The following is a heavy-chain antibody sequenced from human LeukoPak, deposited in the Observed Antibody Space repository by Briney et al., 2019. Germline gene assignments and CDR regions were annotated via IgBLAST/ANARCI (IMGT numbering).Heavy chain of an antibody. CDR3: ARGDSGIAVAGEKGDY. Sequence: ASVKVSCKASGYTFTSYYMHWVRQAPGQGLEWMGIINPSGGSTSYAQKFQGRVTMTRDTSTSTAYMELSSLRSEDTAVYYCARGDSGIAVAGEKGDYWGQGTLVTVSS. V-gene: IGHV1-46*01. CDR1: GYTFTSYY. J-gene: IGHJ4*02. CDR2: INPSGGST. D-gene: IGHD6-19*01.